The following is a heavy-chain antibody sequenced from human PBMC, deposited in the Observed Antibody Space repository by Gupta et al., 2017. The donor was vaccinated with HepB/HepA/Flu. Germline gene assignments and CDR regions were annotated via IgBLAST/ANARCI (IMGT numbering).Heavy chain of an antibody. CDR1: GFSFGDHA. J-gene: IGHJ6*02. V-gene: IGHV3-49*04. Sequence: EVQLVESGGGLVQPGRSLRLSCPASGFSFGDHAMYWVRRAPGKGREWVGFIRSQAYGGTTEYAASVKGRFTISRDDSKSIAYLQMNSLKTEDTAVYYCARSLFRNFYCGMDVWGQGTTVTVSS. CDR3: ARSLFRNFYCGMDV. CDR2: IRSQAYGGTT.